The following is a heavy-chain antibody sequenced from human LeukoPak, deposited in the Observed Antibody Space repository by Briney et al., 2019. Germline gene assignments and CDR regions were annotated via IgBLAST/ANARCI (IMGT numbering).Heavy chain of an antibody. J-gene: IGHJ3*02. CDR2: ISSGGGTR. CDR1: EFTFSTYW. CDR3: ARDRGRRGITMRSDAFDI. V-gene: IGHV3-11*01. D-gene: IGHD3-22*01. Sequence: GGSLRLSCAASEFTFSTYWMSWVRQAPGKGLEWVSYISSGGGTRSYADSVKGRFTISRDNAKNSLYLQMNSLRAEDTAVYYCARDRGRRGITMRSDAFDIWGQGTMVTVSS.